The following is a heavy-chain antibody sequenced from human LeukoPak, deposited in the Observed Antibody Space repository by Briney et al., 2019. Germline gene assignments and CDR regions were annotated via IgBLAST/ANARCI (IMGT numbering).Heavy chain of an antibody. J-gene: IGHJ4*02. CDR3: AREEYSSSWYPFDY. CDR2: MKSNSGDT. D-gene: IGHD6-13*01. CDR1: GYTFTGYD. Sequence: ASVKVSCKTSGYTFTGYDINWVRQAPGQGLEWMGWMKSNSGDTHFAQKFQGRVTMTRNISISTAFMELSSLRSEDTAVYYCAREEYSSSWYPFDYWGQGSPVTVSS. V-gene: IGHV1-8*01.